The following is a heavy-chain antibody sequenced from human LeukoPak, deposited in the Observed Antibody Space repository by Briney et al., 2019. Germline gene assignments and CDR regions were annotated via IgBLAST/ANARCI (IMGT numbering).Heavy chain of an antibody. V-gene: IGHV1-8*03. CDR3: ARGPDTILYAFDI. J-gene: IGHJ3*02. CDR1: GYTFTSYD. D-gene: IGHD3-3*01. CDR2: MNPNSGNT. Sequence: ASVKVSCKASGYTFTSYDINWVRQAPGQGLEWMGWMNPNSGNTGYAQKFQGRVTITRNTSISTAYMEPSSLRSEDTAVYYCARGPDTILYAFDIWGQGTMVTVSS.